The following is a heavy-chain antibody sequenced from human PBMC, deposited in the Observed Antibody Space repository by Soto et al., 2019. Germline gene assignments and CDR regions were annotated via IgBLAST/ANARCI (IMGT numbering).Heavy chain of an antibody. CDR2: ISTDGSIT. Sequence: AGGSLRLSCAASGLIFSNYRMHWVRQAPGKGLVWVSCISTDGSITKYADSVKGRFTVSRDNAKNTLYLQMNSLRAEDTAVYYCARDTDGLHDWGQGTMVTVSS. CDR3: ARDTDGLHD. J-gene: IGHJ4*02. CDR1: GLIFSNYR. V-gene: IGHV3-74*03.